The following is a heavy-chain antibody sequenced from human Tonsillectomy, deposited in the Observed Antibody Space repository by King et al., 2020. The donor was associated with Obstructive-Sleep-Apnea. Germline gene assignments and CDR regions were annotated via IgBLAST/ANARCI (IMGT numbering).Heavy chain of an antibody. CDR3: ARPYSSTWYFFDY. CDR1: GFTFSSSW. Sequence: VQLVESGGGLVQPGGSLRLSCAASGFTFSSSWMHWVRQAPGKGLVWVSRINSDGSSTSYADSVKGRFTISRDNAKNTLYLQMNSLRVEDTAVYYCARPYSSTWYFFDYGGQGTLVTVSS. CDR2: INSDGSST. D-gene: IGHD6-13*01. J-gene: IGHJ4*02. V-gene: IGHV3-74*01.